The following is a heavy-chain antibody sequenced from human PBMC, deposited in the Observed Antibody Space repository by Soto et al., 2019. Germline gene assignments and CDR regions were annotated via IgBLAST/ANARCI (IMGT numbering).Heavy chain of an antibody. Sequence: QVQLVESGGGVVQPGRSLRLSCAASGFTFSSYGMHWVRQAPGKGLEWVAVISYDGSNKYYADSVKGRFTISRDNSKKTMYLQMNSLRAEDTAVYYCAKDRVQEQQGGYYYYGMDVWGQGTTVTVSS. J-gene: IGHJ6*02. CDR1: GFTFSSYG. CDR3: AKDRVQEQQGGYYYYGMDV. V-gene: IGHV3-30*18. CDR2: ISYDGSNK. D-gene: IGHD6-13*01.